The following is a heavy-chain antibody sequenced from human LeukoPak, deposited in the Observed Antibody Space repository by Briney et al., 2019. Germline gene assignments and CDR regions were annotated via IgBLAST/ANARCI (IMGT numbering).Heavy chain of an antibody. V-gene: IGHV3-23*01. D-gene: IGHD6-13*01. CDR3: AKHSSSWHYFDY. CDR1: GFTFSSYA. J-gene: IGHJ4*02. CDR2: ISGSGGGT. Sequence: GGSLRLSCAASGFTFSSYAMSWVRQAPGKGLEWVSAISGSGGGTYFADSVKGRFTISRDNSKNTLFLQMDSLRADDTAVYYCAKHSSSWHYFDYWGQGTLVTVSS.